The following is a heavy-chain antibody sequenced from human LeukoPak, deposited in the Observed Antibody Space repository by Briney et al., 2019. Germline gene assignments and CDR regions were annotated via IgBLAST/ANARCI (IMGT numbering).Heavy chain of an antibody. Sequence: SETLSLTCSVSGGFISNYYWSWIRQPPGKGLEWVAYIHYSGNTNYNPSLKSRVIISVDTSKNQFSLKLASVTAADAAVYYCARVDDTSGYFYKFDYWGQGTLVTVSS. V-gene: IGHV4-59*01. CDR1: GGFISNYY. D-gene: IGHD3-22*01. J-gene: IGHJ4*02. CDR2: IHYSGNT. CDR3: ARVDDTSGYFYKFDY.